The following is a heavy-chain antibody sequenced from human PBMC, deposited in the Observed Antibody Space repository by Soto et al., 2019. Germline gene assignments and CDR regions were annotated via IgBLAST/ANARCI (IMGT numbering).Heavy chain of an antibody. CDR3: ARSASIWAYFDY. Sequence: SETLSLTCTESRGSLSRDVYSWARLRQPPGKGLEWIGYISHRGSTYLNPSLMSRLTISLDASYTQFSLRLTSLTAADTAVYFCARSASIWAYFDYWGQGISVTVSS. D-gene: IGHD3-16*01. V-gene: IGHV4-30-2*01. CDR2: ISHRGST. CDR1: RGSLSRDVYS. J-gene: IGHJ4*02.